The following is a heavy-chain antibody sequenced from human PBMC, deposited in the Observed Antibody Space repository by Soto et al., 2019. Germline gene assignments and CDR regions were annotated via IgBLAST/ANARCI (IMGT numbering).Heavy chain of an antibody. CDR2: IYPVDSDT. D-gene: IGHD3-22*01. J-gene: IGHJ4*02. Sequence: GESLKISCEGSTYRFTNYWIGWVRQMPGKGLEWMGIIYPVDSDTRYSPSFQGQVTISADKSISTAYLQWSSLKASDTAMYYCATIYYDTRGYQHFDYWGQGTLVTVSS. CDR3: ATIYYDTRGYQHFDY. CDR1: TYRFTNYW. V-gene: IGHV5-51*01.